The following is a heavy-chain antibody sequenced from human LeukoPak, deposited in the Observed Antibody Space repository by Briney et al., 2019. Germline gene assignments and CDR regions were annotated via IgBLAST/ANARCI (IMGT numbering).Heavy chain of an antibody. V-gene: IGHV3-30-3*01. J-gene: IGHJ6*02. CDR1: GFTFSSYA. CDR2: ISYDGSNK. CDR3: ARVSGTYYYYGMDV. D-gene: IGHD1-7*01. Sequence: PGGSLRLSCAASGFTFSSYAMHWVRQAPGKGLEWVAVISYDGSNKYYADSVKGRFTISRDNSKNTLYLQMNSLRAEDTAAYYCARVSGTYYYYGMDVWGQGTTVTVSS.